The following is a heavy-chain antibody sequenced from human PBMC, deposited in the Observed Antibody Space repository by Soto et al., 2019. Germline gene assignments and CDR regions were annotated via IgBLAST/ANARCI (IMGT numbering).Heavy chain of an antibody. D-gene: IGHD2-2*02. Sequence: GGSLRLSCAASGFTFSSYGMHWVRQAPGKGLEWVAVIWYDGSNKYYADSVKGRFTISRDNSKNTLYLQMNSLRAEDAAVYYCAGYCSSTSCYKPGGYYYYGMDVWGQGTTVTVSS. J-gene: IGHJ6*02. CDR3: AGYCSSTSCYKPGGYYYYGMDV. CDR2: IWYDGSNK. CDR1: GFTFSSYG. V-gene: IGHV3-33*01.